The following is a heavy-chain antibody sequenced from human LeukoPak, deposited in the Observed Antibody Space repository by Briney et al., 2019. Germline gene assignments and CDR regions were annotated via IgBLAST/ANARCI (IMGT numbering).Heavy chain of an antibody. CDR1: Y. J-gene: IGHJ4*02. V-gene: IGHV4-31*02. D-gene: IGHD6-13*01. Sequence: YWIGWVRQMPWKGLEWIGYIYYSGSTYYNPSLKSRVTISVDTSKNQFSLKLSSVTAADTAVYYCARGRVAAAGIDYWGQGTLVTVSS. CDR2: IYYSGST. CDR3: ARGRVAAAGIDY.